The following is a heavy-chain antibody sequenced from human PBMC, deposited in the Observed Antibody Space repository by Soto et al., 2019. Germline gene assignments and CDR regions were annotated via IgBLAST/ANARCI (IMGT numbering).Heavy chain of an antibody. J-gene: IGHJ6*02. Sequence: QVYLVESGGGVVQPGRSLRLSCVASEFTFRNYAMHWVRQAPGKGLEWVSVILYDGSNKYYADSVKGRFTISRDNSKNTLYLHMNSLRTEDTAVYYCARTPVADEYYYYGMDVWGQGTTVTVSS. CDR2: ILYDGSNK. V-gene: IGHV3-30*04. CDR3: ARTPVADEYYYYGMDV. CDR1: EFTFRNYA. D-gene: IGHD6-19*01.